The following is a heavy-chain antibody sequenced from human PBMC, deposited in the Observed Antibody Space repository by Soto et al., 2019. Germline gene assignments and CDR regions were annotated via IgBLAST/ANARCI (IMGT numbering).Heavy chain of an antibody. CDR1: GGSISSYY. D-gene: IGHD1-26*01. V-gene: IGHV4-59*01. CDR3: ARERSGYYLVMDG. CDR2: IYYSGST. Sequence: SETLSLTCTVSGGSISSYYWSWIRQPPGKGLEWIGYIYYSGSTNYNPSLKSRVTISVDTSKNQFSLKLSSVTAADTAVYYFARERSGYYLVMDGWVQGPKVTVAS. J-gene: IGHJ6*02.